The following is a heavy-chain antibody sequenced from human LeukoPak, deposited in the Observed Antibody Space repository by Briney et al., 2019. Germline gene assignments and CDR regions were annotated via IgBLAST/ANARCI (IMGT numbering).Heavy chain of an antibody. V-gene: IGHV3-23*01. J-gene: IGHJ3*02. CDR3: ANPGDAFDI. Sequence: GGSLRPSFAASGFTFSSYAMSWVRQAPGKGLEWVPAISGSGGSTYYADSVKGRFTISRDNSKNTLYLQMNSLRAEDTAVYYCANPGDAFDIWGQGTMVTVSS. CDR1: GFTFSSYA. CDR2: ISGSGGST.